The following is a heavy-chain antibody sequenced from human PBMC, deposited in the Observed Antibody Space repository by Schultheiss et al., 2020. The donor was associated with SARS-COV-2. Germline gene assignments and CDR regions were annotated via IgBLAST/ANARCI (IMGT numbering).Heavy chain of an antibody. D-gene: IGHD2-2*01. Sequence: GGSLRLSCAASGFTFSSYGMHWVRQAPGKGLEWVAVISYDGSNKYYADSVKGRFTISRDNSKNTLYLQMNSLRAEDTAVYYCARPRGYHHAFDIWGQGTMVTVSS. V-gene: IGHV3-30*12. J-gene: IGHJ3*02. CDR2: ISYDGSNK. CDR1: GFTFSSYG. CDR3: ARPRGYHHAFDI.